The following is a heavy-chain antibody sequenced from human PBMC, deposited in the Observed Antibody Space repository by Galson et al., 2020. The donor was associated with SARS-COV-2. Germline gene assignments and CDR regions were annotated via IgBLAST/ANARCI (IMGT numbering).Heavy chain of an antibody. V-gene: IGHV4-30-4*01. CDR1: GGSISSVDYY. Sequence: ETSETLSLTCTVSGGSISSVDYYWSWIRQPPGKGLEWIGYIYYSGSTYYNPSLKSRVTISVDTSKNQFSLKLSSVTAADTAMYYCARGWSGYSFDYWGQGTLVTVSS. D-gene: IGHD3-3*01. J-gene: IGHJ4*02. CDR2: IYYSGST. CDR3: ARGWSGYSFDY.